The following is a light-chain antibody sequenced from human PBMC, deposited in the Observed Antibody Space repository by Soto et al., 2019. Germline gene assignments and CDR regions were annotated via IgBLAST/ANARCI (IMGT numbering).Light chain of an antibody. V-gene: IGLV1-40*01. Sequence: QSVLTQPPSVSGAPGQRVTISCTGSSSNIGAGYDVHWYLQVPGTAPKLLVYTNNNRPSGVPDRFSGSKSDTSASLDITGIQAEDEADYYCKSYDRRLSAYVFGTGTKVTVL. CDR1: SSNIGAGYD. CDR3: KSYDRRLSAYV. J-gene: IGLJ1*01. CDR2: TNN.